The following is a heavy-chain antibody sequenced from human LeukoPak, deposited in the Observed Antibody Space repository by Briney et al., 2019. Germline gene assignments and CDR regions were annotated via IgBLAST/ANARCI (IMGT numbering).Heavy chain of an antibody. CDR1: GFTFRNHG. CDR2: IWYDGSNK. CDR3: ARDWKSTTLDS. V-gene: IGHV3-33*01. J-gene: IGHJ4*02. D-gene: IGHD2/OR15-2a*01. Sequence: GGSLRLSCVTSGFTFRNHGMHWVRQAPGKGLEWVAVIWYDGSNKYYGDFVKGRFTISRDNPKNTLYLQTNSLRAEDTAVYYCARDWKSTTLDSWGQGTLVIVSS.